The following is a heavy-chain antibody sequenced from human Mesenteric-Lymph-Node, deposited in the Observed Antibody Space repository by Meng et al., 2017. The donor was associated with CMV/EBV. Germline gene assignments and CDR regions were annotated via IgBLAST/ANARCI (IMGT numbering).Heavy chain of an antibody. Sequence: GESLKISCAASGFTFSSYAMHWVRQAPGKGLEWVALISYDGSNKYYEESVKGRFTISRDNSKNTLYLQMNSRRVEDTAVYYCPTPLSSESYFGYWGQGTLVTVSS. CDR2: ISYDGSNK. J-gene: IGHJ4*02. D-gene: IGHD2/OR15-2a*01. V-gene: IGHV3-30-3*01. CDR1: GFTFSSYA. CDR3: PTPLSSESYFGY.